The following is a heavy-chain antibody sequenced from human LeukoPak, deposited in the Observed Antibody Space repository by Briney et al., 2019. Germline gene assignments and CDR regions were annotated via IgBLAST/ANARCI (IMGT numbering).Heavy chain of an antibody. CDR1: GFTFDDYA. Sequence: GGSLRLSCAASGFTFDDYAMHWVRQAPGKGLEWVSGISWNSGSIGYADSVKGRFTISRDNAKNSLYLQMNSLRAEDTTLYYCAEANRYSGTVGAFDIWGQGTMVTVSS. J-gene: IGHJ3*02. CDR3: AEANRYSGTVGAFDI. V-gene: IGHV3-9*01. CDR2: ISWNSGSI. D-gene: IGHD1-26*01.